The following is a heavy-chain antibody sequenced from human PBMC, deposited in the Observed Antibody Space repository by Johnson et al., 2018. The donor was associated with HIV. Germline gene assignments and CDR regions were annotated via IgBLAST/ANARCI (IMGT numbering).Heavy chain of an antibody. Sequence: VQLVESGGGVVQPGTSLRLSCEASGFNFRSYGMHWVRLAPGQGLEWVAGISYDGSKIDYIESVKGHFTISRDNSKNRVFLEINSLRGEDTALYYCAKSGDNGAFDLWGQGTTVTVSS. CDR1: GFNFRSYG. D-gene: IGHD3-10*01. V-gene: IGHV3-33*06. CDR3: AKSGDNGAFDL. CDR2: ISYDGSKI. J-gene: IGHJ3*01.